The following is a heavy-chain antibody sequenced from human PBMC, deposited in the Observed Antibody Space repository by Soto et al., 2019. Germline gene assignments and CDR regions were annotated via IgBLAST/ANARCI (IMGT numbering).Heavy chain of an antibody. CDR1: GYSFTSYW. CDR2: IYPGDSDT. J-gene: IGHJ6*02. CDR3: ARQSTGVAAAYYYYGMAV. D-gene: IGHD2-15*01. V-gene: IGHV5-51*01. Sequence: GESLKISCKGSGYSFTSYWIGWVRQMPGKGLEWMGIIYPGDSDTRYSPSFHGQVTISADKSINTAYLQWSSLKASDTAMYYCARQSTGVAAAYYYYGMAVWGQGTTVIVSS.